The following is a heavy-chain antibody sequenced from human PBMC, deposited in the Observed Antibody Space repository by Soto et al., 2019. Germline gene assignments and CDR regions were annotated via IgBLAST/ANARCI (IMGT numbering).Heavy chain of an antibody. D-gene: IGHD1-26*01. V-gene: IGHV1-3*01. CDR1: GYTFTSYA. CDR3: ARGGVGYYGMDV. J-gene: IGHJ6*02. Sequence: QVQLVQSGAEVKKPGASVKVSCKASGYTFTSYAMHWVRQAPGQRLEWMGWINAGNGNTKYSQKFQGRVTITRDTSASTADMELSSLRSEDTAVYYCARGGVGYYGMDVWGQGTTVTVSS. CDR2: INAGNGNT.